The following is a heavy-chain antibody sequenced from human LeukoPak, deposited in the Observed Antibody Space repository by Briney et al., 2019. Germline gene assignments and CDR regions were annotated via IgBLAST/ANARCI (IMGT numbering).Heavy chain of an antibody. CDR1: GYTFTSYG. CDR2: INAYNGNT. Sequence: SVKVSCKASGYTFTSYGISWVRQAPGQGLEWMGWINAYNGNTNSAQRLQGRVTMTTDTSTSTAYLELRSLRSDDTAVYYCARGGSSSSRGRNWFDPWGQGTLVTVSS. D-gene: IGHD6-6*01. V-gene: IGHV1-18*01. J-gene: IGHJ5*02. CDR3: ARGGSSSSRGRNWFDP.